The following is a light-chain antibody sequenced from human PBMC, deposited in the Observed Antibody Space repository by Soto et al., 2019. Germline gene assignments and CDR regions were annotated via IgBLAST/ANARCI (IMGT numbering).Light chain of an antibody. CDR3: SSYTSSSPYV. J-gene: IGLJ1*01. V-gene: IGLV2-14*01. Sequence: QSALTQPASVSGSPGQSITISCTGTSSDVGGYNYVSWYQQHPGKAPKLMIYDVSNRPSGVSNRFSGSKSGNPASLTISGIQAEDEADYYCSSYTSSSPYVFGTGTKLTVL. CDR2: DVS. CDR1: SSDVGGYNY.